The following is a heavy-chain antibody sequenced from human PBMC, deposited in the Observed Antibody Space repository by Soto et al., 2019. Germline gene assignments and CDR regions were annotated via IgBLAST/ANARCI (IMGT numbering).Heavy chain of an antibody. CDR3: ARESARCPIDY. J-gene: IGHJ4*02. D-gene: IGHD3-16*01. Sequence: QLQLQESGPGLVKPSETLSLTCTVSGGSISSSSYYWGWIRQPPGKGLEWIGSIYYSGSTYYNPSLKSRVTISVDTSKNQFSLKLSSVTAADTAVYYCARESARCPIDYWGQGTLVTVSS. CDR2: IYYSGST. CDR1: GGSISSSSYY. V-gene: IGHV4-39*02.